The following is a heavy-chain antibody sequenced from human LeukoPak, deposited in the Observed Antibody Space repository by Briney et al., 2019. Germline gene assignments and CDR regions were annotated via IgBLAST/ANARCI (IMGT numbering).Heavy chain of an antibody. CDR3: ASPINYDILTGYLATFDY. Sequence: PSETLSLTCTVSGGSISSSGYYWGWIRQPPGKGLEWIGSIYYSGSTYYNPSLKSRVPISVDTPKNQFSLELSFVTAADTAVYYCASPINYDILTGYLATFDYWGQGILVTVSS. V-gene: IGHV4-39*01. CDR2: IYYSGST. D-gene: IGHD3-9*01. CDR1: GGSISSSGYY. J-gene: IGHJ4*02.